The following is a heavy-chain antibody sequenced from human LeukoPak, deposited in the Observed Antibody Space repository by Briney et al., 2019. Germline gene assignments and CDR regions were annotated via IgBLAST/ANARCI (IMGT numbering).Heavy chain of an antibody. V-gene: IGHV3-48*01. CDR2: IDARSGIV. D-gene: IGHD3-3*01. Sequence: HAGGSLRLSCAASGFTFTMFGMNWVRKAPGKGLEWVSYIDARSGIVYYADSVQGRFTISRDDAKDSVFLQMNSLKVDGTAVYYCARTYDFGRGPPGDAFDNWGQGTLVTVPS. CDR1: GFTFTMFG. J-gene: IGHJ3*02. CDR3: ARTYDFGRGPPGDAFDN.